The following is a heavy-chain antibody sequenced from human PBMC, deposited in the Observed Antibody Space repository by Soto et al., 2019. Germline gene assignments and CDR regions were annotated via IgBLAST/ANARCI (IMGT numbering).Heavy chain of an antibody. D-gene: IGHD3-16*02. CDR2: IHPGDSDT. V-gene: IGHV5-51*01. CDR3: AKFSRYSASPQGWFDS. Sequence: PGESLKISCKSSGYSFTSYWIAWVRQMPGKGLDFMGIIHPGDSDTRYSPSFQGQVTMSVDKSISTAYLRWTSLKASDTAMYYCAKFSRYSASPQGWFDSWGQGTQVTVSS. J-gene: IGHJ5*01. CDR1: GYSFTSYW.